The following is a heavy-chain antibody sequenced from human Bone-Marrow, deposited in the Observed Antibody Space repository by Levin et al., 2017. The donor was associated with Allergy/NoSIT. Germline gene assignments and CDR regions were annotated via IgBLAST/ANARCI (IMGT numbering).Heavy chain of an antibody. Sequence: GGSRLSCSASGFNFSSYWMHWVRQAPGKGLVWVSRINRDGSSTSYADSVKGRFTISRDNAKNTLYLQMNSLRAEDTSVYYCARDRVTTNWYFDLWSRGTLVTVSS. J-gene: IGHJ2*01. CDR3: ARDRVTTNWYFDL. D-gene: IGHD4-17*01. CDR2: INRDGSST. CDR1: GFNFSSYW. V-gene: IGHV3-74*01.